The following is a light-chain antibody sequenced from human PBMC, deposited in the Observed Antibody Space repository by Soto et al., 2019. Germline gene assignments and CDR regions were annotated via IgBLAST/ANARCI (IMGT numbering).Light chain of an antibody. CDR2: RNN. V-gene: IGLV1-47*01. CDR3: AAWDGSLSGPVYV. Sequence: QSVLTQPPSASGTPGQRVTISCSGSSSNIGSNYVYWYQQLPGTAPKLLIYRNNQRPSGVPDRFSGSKSGTSASLAISGLRSEDEADYYCAAWDGSLSGPVYVFGTGTKLTVL. J-gene: IGLJ1*01. CDR1: SSNIGSNY.